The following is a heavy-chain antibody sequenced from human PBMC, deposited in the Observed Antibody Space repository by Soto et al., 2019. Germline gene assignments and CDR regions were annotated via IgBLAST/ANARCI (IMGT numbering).Heavy chain of an antibody. CDR3: ARDRRPVGATGYYFDY. J-gene: IGHJ4*02. CDR2: IIPILGIA. Sequence: QVQLVQSGAEVKKPGSSVKVSCKASGGTFSSYTISWVRQAPGQGLEWMGRIIPILGIANYAQRFQGRVTITEDKSTSTAYMELSRLRSEDTAVYYCARDRRPVGATGYYFDYWGQGTLVTVSS. CDR1: GGTFSSYT. V-gene: IGHV1-69*08. D-gene: IGHD1-26*01.